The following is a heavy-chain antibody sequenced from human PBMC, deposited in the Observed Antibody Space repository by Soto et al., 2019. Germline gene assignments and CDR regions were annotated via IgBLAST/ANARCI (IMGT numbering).Heavy chain of an antibody. V-gene: IGHV1-69*12. J-gene: IGHJ4*02. Sequence: QVQLVQSGAEVKKPGSSVKVSCKASGGTFSSYAISWVRQAPGQGLEWLGGLIPIFGTANYAQKFKGTVTITADESTGTAYMELSSLRSEDTAVYYCARGRSRWELLFLGDYWGQGTLVTVSS. CDR1: GGTFSSYA. CDR3: ARGRSRWELLFLGDY. D-gene: IGHD1-26*01. CDR2: LIPIFGTA.